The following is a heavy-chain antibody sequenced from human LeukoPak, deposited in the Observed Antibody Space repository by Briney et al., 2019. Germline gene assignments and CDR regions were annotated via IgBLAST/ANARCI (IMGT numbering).Heavy chain of an antibody. J-gene: IGHJ3*02. V-gene: IGHV4-31*03. CDR2: IYYSGST. CDR1: GGSISCGGYY. D-gene: IGHD2-15*01. CDR3: ARRTYCSGGSCYSGDAFDI. Sequence: PSETLFLTCTVSGGSISCGGYYWSWIRQHPGKGLEWIGYIYYSGSTYYNPSLKSRVTISVDTSKNQFSLKLSSVTAADTAVYYCARRTYCSGGSCYSGDAFDIWGQGTMVTVSS.